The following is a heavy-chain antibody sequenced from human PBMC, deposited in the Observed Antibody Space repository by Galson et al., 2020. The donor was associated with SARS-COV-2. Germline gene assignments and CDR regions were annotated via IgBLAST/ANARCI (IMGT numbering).Heavy chain of an antibody. Sequence: SETLSLTCAVSGFSISNRNWWSWVRQSPGRGLEWIGEIYHSGSTNYNPSLKSRVTISVDKSKNQVSLKLTSVTAADTAVYYCAKDEYWNGYWAGMDVWGQGTTVTVSS. D-gene: IGHD5-18*01. CDR1: GFSISNRNW. CDR2: IYHSGST. CDR3: AKDEYWNGYWAGMDV. V-gene: IGHV4-4*02. J-gene: IGHJ6*02.